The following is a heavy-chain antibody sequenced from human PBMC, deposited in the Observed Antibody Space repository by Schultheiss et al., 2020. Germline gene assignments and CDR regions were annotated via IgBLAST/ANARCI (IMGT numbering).Heavy chain of an antibody. CDR3: ARREFIVGVTGAFDY. V-gene: IGHV4-59*08. J-gene: IGHJ4*02. CDR1: GGSISSYY. D-gene: IGHD1-26*01. CDR2: IYYSGST. Sequence: SETLSLTCTVSGGSISSYYWSWIRQPPGKGLEWIGNIYYSGSTNYNPSLKSRVTISVDTSKNQFSLKLSSVTAADTAVYYCARREFIVGVTGAFDYWGQGTMVNVSS.